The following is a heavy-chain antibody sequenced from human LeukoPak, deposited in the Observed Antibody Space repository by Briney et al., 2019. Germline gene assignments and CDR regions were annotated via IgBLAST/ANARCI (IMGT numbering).Heavy chain of an antibody. CDR1: GGSISSGSYY. CDR3: ASSDYSSGWYVDY. V-gene: IGHV4-61*01. J-gene: IGHJ4*02. D-gene: IGHD6-19*01. Sequence: SQTLSLTCTVSGGSISSGSYYWSWIRQPPGKGLEWIGYIYYSGSTNYNPSLKSRVTISVDTSKNQFSLKLSSVTAADTAVYYCASSDYSSGWYVDYWGQGTLVTVSS. CDR2: IYYSGST.